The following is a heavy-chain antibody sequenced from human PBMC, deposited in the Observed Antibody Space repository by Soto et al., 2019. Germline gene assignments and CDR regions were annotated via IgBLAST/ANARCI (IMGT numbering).Heavy chain of an antibody. V-gene: IGHV3-66*01. CDR3: ARSRWYGDYYYYYMDV. J-gene: IGHJ6*03. CDR1: GFTVSSNY. Sequence: XXSLRLSFAASGFTVSSNYMSWVPQAPGKGLEWVSVIYSGGSTYYADSVKGRFTISRDNSKNTLFLQMNSLRAEHTAVYYCARSRWYGDYYYYYMDVWGTGTTVTVSS. CDR2: IYSGGST. D-gene: IGHD6-13*01.